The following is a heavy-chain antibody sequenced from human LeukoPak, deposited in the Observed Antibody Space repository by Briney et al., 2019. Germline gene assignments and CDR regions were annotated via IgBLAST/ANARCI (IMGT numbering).Heavy chain of an antibody. V-gene: IGHV3-23*01. D-gene: IGHD2-2*01. J-gene: IGHJ1*01. CDR3: VRDRDCITTACHDAEYFQH. CDR2: SGGNT. Sequence: SGGNTVYADSVKGRFTISRDNSKNTLYLQMNSLRDEDTAVYYCVRDRDCITTACHDAEYFQHWGQGTLVTVSS.